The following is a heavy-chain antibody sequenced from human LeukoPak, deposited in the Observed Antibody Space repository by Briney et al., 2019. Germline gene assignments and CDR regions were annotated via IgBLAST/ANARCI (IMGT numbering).Heavy chain of an antibody. Sequence: SETLSLTCAVYGGSFSGYYWSWIRQPPGKGLEWIGEINHSGSTNYNPSLKSRVTISVDTSKNQFSLKLSSVTAADTAVYYCARDYYDSSAHYYYMDVWGKGTTVTVSS. CDR1: GGSFSGYY. V-gene: IGHV4-34*01. D-gene: IGHD3-22*01. CDR3: ARDYYDSSAHYYYMDV. CDR2: INHSGST. J-gene: IGHJ6*03.